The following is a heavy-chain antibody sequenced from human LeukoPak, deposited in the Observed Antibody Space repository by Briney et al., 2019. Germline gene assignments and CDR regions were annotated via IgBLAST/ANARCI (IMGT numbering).Heavy chain of an antibody. Sequence: SGGSLRLSCAASGFTFSSYAMSWVRQAPGKGLEWVSGISGSGGGTYYADSVKGRFTISRDNSKNTLYLQMNSLRAEDTAVYYCAREGVVVTATRYYFDSWGQGTLVTVSS. CDR2: ISGSGGGT. CDR1: GFTFSSYA. CDR3: AREGVVVTATRYYFDS. V-gene: IGHV3-23*01. J-gene: IGHJ4*02. D-gene: IGHD2-15*01.